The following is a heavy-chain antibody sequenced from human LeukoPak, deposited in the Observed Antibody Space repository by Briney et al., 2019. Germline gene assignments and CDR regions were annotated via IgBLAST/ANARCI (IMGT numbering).Heavy chain of an antibody. J-gene: IGHJ4*02. CDR2: IYSSGST. V-gene: IGHV4-59*12. CDR1: GGSISSYY. CDR3: ARTYYYDSSGYPFDY. Sequence: PSETLSLTCTVSGGSISSYYWSWIRQPPGKGLEWIGYIYSSGSTNYNPSLKSRVTISVDRSKNQFSLKLSSVTAADTAVYYCARTYYYDSSGYPFDYWGQGTLVIVSS. D-gene: IGHD3-22*01.